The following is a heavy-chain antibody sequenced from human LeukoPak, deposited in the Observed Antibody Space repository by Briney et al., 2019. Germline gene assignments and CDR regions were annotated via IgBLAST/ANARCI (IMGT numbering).Heavy chain of an antibody. V-gene: IGHV4-34*01. CDR3: AASIASSSESFDP. CDR1: GGSLSGYY. CDR2: INHSGST. J-gene: IGHJ5*02. D-gene: IGHD6-6*01. Sequence: SETLSLTCAVYGGSLSGYYWSWIRQPPGKGLEWIGEINHSGSTNYNPSLKSRVTISVDTSKNQFSLKLSSVTAADTAVYYCAASIASSSESFDPWGQGTLVAVSS.